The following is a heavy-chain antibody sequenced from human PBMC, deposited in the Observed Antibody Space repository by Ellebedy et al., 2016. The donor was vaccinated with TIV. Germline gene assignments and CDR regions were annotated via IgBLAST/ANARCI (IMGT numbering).Heavy chain of an antibody. CDR1: GGSISTSSYY. CDR3: ARHGRSINYWYFDL. J-gene: IGHJ2*01. Sequence: MPSETLSFTCTVSGGSISTSSYYWGWIRQPPGKGLEWIGSVFYNGNTFYNPSLQSRVTISVHTSKNQFSLNLSSVTAADTAVYYCARHGRSINYWYFDLWGRGTLVTVSS. V-gene: IGHV4-39*01. CDR2: VFYNGNT.